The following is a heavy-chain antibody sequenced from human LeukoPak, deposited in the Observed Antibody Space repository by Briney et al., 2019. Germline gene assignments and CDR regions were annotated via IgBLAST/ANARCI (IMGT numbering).Heavy chain of an antibody. Sequence: GGSLRLSCAASGFTFSSSWMSWVRQAPGKGLEWVASINRDGSEKHYVDSVKGRFTISRDNSKNTLYLQMNSLRAEDTAVYYCARGFRESMITFGGVIGVVDYWGQGTLVTVSS. CDR1: GFTFSSSW. V-gene: IGHV3-7*01. J-gene: IGHJ4*02. CDR3: ARGFRESMITFGGVIGVVDY. D-gene: IGHD3-16*02. CDR2: INRDGSEK.